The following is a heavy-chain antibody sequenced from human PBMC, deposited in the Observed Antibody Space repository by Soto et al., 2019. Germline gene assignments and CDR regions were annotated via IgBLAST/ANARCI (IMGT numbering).Heavy chain of an antibody. Sequence: GGSLRLSCAASGFTFSSYAMSWVRQAPGKGLEWVSAISGSGGSTYYADSVKGRFTISRDNSKNTLYLQMNSLRAEDTAVYYCAKRSVITMVRGVTPYYFDYWGQGTLVTVSS. CDR2: ISGSGGST. D-gene: IGHD3-10*01. V-gene: IGHV3-23*01. CDR1: GFTFSSYA. J-gene: IGHJ4*02. CDR3: AKRSVITMVRGVTPYYFDY.